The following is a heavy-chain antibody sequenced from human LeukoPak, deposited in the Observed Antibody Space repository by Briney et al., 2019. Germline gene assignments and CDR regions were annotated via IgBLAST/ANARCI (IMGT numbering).Heavy chain of an antibody. J-gene: IGHJ4*02. D-gene: IGHD1-1*01. Sequence: GGSLRLSCAASGFTFSSYAMSWVRQAPGKGLEWVSAISGSGGSTYYADSVKGRFTISRHNSKNTLYLQMNSLRSEDTAVYYCAKDPQGWNLYYFDYWGQGTLVTVSS. CDR1: GFTFSSYA. CDR2: ISGSGGST. CDR3: AKDPQGWNLYYFDY. V-gene: IGHV3-23*01.